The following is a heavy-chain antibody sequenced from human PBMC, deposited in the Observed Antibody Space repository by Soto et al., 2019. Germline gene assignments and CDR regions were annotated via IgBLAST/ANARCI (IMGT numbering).Heavy chain of an antibody. CDR2: ISYDGSNK. D-gene: IGHD1-7*01. J-gene: IGHJ4*02. CDR1: GFTFSSYA. CDR3: AKDPGMRNSGNFDY. V-gene: IGHV3-30-3*01. Sequence: GGSLRLSCAASGFTFSSYAMHWVRQAPGKGLEWVAVISYDGSNKYYADSVKGRFTISRDNSKNTLYLQMNSLRAEDTAVYYCAKDPGMRNSGNFDYWGQGTLVTVSS.